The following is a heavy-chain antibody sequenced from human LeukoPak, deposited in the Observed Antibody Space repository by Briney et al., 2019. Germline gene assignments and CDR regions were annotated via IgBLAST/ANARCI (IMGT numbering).Heavy chain of an antibody. CDR3: TRAMASAAFDY. Sequence: ASVKVSCKASGYTFTGSYIHWVRQAPGQGREWMGWLSPNSGDANHAQKFQGRVTMTRDTSISTAYMELTRLKSDDTAVYYCTRAMASAAFDYWGQGTLVTVSS. D-gene: IGHD6-13*01. J-gene: IGHJ4*02. V-gene: IGHV1-2*02. CDR1: GYTFTGSY. CDR2: LSPNSGDA.